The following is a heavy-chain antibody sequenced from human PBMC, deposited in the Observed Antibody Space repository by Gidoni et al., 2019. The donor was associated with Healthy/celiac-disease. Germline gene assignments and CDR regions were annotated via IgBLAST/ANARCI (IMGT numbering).Heavy chain of an antibody. CDR1: GGSISSYY. J-gene: IGHJ6*02. V-gene: IGHV4-59*01. CDR3: ARGFWQDYDFWSGYYDVYYYGMDV. CDR2: IYYSGST. Sequence: QVQLQESGPGLVKPSETLSLTCTVSGGSISSYYWSWIRQPPGKGLEWIGYIYYSGSTNYNPSLKSRVTISVDTSKNQFSLKLSSVTAADTAVYYCARGFWQDYDFWSGYYDVYYYGMDVWGQGTTVTVSS. D-gene: IGHD3-3*01.